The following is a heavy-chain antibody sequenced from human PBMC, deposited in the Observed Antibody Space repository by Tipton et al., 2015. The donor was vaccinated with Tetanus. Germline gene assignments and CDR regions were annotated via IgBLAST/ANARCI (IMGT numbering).Heavy chain of an antibody. CDR2: INPSGGYT. CDR1: GYTFTSHY. CDR3: ARGHLRGLVVALFDY. Sequence: SGAEVKKPGASVNISCKASGYTFTSHYVHWVRQAPGQGLEWMGMINPSGGYTRSAQTLQGRVKVTRDTSTTTVYMELSSLRPGDTAVYYCARGHLRGLVVALFDYWGQGTLVTVSS. D-gene: IGHD2-15*01. V-gene: IGHV1-46*04. J-gene: IGHJ4*02.